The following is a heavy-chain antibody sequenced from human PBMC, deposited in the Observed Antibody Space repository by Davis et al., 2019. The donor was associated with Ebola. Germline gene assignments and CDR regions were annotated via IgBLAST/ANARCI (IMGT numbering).Heavy chain of an antibody. D-gene: IGHD2-21*02. J-gene: IGHJ5*02. CDR2: ISGSGGST. CDR3: ARVGAAYCGADCQRFNWFEP. Sequence: GESLKISCTDSVITFSSYAMTWVRQAPGKGLEWVSAISGSGGSTYYADSVKGRFTISRDNSKKTMYLQMNSLRAEDTAVYYCARVGAAYCGADCQRFNWFEPWGQGALVTVSS. V-gene: IGHV3-23*01. CDR1: VITFSSYA.